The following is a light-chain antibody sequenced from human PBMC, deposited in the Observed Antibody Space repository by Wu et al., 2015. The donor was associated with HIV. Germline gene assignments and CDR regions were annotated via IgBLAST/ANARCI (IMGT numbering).Light chain of an antibody. CDR2: KAS. CDR1: QSISNW. V-gene: IGKV1-5*03. J-gene: IGKJ5*01. Sequence: DIQMTQSPSTLSASVGDRVTITCRASQSISNWLAWFQQKPGKAPKLLIYKASTLESGVPSRFSGSGSGTKFTFTISSLQPDDFATYYCQQYNSYPITFGQGIRLEIK. CDR3: QQYNSYPIT.